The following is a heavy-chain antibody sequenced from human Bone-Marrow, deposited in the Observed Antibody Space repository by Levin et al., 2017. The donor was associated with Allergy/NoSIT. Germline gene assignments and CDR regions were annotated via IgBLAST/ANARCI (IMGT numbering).Heavy chain of an antibody. J-gene: IGHJ3*01. CDR3: ARATPTNTFDV. CDR1: GGSISSRDYY. CDR2: IYYTGGT. V-gene: IGHV4-30-4*01. Sequence: SETLSLTCTVSGGSISSRDYYWSWIRQPPGKGLEWIGYIYYTGGTYYSPSLQSRLSISVDTSNNLFSLNVSSVPAADTAVYYCARATPTNTFDVWGQGTMVTVSS.